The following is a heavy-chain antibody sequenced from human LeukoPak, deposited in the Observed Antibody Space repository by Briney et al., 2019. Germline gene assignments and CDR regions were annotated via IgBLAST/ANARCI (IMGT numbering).Heavy chain of an antibody. V-gene: IGHV4-31*03. CDR1: GGSISSGGYY. D-gene: IGHD6-13*01. Sequence: PSETLSLTCTVSGGSISSGGYYWSWIRQHPGKGLEWIGYIYYSGSTYYNPSLKSRVTISVDTSKNQFSLKLSSVTAADTAVYYCARGGSSSWYGGFGSHYFDYWGQGTRVTVSS. CDR3: ARGGSSSWYGGFGSHYFDY. CDR2: IYYSGST. J-gene: IGHJ4*02.